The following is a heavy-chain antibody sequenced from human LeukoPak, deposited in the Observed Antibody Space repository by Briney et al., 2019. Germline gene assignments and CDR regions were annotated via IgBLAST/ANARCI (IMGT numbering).Heavy chain of an antibody. J-gene: IGHJ4*02. CDR3: AKLLGIASWFLDY. D-gene: IGHD6-13*01. V-gene: IGHV3-23*01. CDR2: ISGSGGST. CDR1: GFTFSSYA. Sequence: PGGSLRLSCAASGFTFSSYAMSWVRQAPGKGLEWVSAISGSGGSTYYADSVKGRFTISRDDSKNTLYLQMNSLRAEDTAVYYCAKLLGIASWFLDYWGQGTLVTVSS.